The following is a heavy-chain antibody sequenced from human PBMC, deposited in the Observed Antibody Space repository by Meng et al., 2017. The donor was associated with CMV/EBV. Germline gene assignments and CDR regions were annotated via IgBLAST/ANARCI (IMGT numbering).Heavy chain of an antibody. D-gene: IGHD2-2*02. Sequence: GESLKISCVASGFTFSGYWMTWVRQAPGKGLEWVANIKQDGSEKYYVDSVKGRFTISRDNAKNSLSLQMNSLRAEDTAVYYCASDCSGASCYITNWGRGTLVTVSS. CDR1: GFTFSGYW. V-gene: IGHV3-7*01. CDR3: ASDCSGASCYITN. J-gene: IGHJ4*02. CDR2: IKQDGSEK.